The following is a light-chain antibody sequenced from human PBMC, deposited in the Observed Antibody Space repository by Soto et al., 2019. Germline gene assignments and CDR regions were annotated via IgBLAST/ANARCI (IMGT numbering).Light chain of an antibody. V-gene: IGKV3-20*01. Sequence: PGDRATLSCRASQSVSSSYLAWYQQKPGQAPRLLIYAASSRATGIPDRFSGSGSGTDFTLTISRLEPEDFAVYYCQQYDSSPLTFGPGTKVDIK. J-gene: IGKJ3*01. CDR3: QQYDSSPLT. CDR1: QSVSSSY. CDR2: AAS.